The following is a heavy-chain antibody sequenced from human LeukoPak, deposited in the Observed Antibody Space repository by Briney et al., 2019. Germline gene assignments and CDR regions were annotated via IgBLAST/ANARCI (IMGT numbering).Heavy chain of an antibody. J-gene: IGHJ5*02. CDR3: ARKNYGSNRWFDP. CDR2: MNPNSGNT. V-gene: IGHV1-8*01. D-gene: IGHD4/OR15-4a*01. Sequence: ASVKVSCKXSRYTFTSHDINWVRQATGQGLEWMGWMNPNSGNTGYAQKFQGRVTMTRNTSISTAYMELSSLRSEDTAVYYCARKNYGSNRWFDPWGQGTLVTVSS. CDR1: RYTFTSHD.